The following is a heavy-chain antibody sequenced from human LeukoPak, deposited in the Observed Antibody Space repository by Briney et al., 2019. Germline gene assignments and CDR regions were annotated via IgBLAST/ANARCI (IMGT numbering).Heavy chain of an antibody. Sequence: GASVKVSCKTSGFTFTTYAISWVRQAPRLGLECMGWISAYNGDTNYAQNVQDRVTMTTDTSTSTAYLELRNLRSDDTAVYFCASYRSGAFDIWGQGTTITVSS. V-gene: IGHV1-18*01. J-gene: IGHJ3*02. CDR1: GFTFTTYA. CDR3: ASYRSGAFDI. D-gene: IGHD1-14*01. CDR2: ISAYNGDT.